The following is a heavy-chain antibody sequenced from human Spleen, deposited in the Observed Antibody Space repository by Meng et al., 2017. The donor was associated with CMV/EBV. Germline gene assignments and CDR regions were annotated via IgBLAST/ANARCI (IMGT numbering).Heavy chain of an antibody. CDR2: ISGSGGST. Sequence: GESLKISCAASGFTFSSYAMSWVRQAPGKGLDWVSAISGSGGSTYYADSVKGRFTISRDNSKNTLYLQMNSLRAEDTAVYYCAKYPEFGDYVYFDYWGQGTLVTVSS. V-gene: IGHV3-23*01. D-gene: IGHD4-17*01. J-gene: IGHJ4*02. CDR3: AKYPEFGDYVYFDY. CDR1: GFTFSSYA.